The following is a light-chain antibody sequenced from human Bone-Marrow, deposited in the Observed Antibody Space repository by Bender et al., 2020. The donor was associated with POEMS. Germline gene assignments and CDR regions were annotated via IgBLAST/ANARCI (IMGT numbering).Light chain of an antibody. V-gene: IGLV3-25*03. J-gene: IGLJ2*01. CDR2: KDD. CDR3: QSSDGVLAPVI. CDR1: VLSGKF. Sequence: SSELTQPPSLSVSPGQTARITCSGDVLSGKFVHWYQQKPGQAPKLVISKDDERPSGIHERFSRSISATEVTLTISGAQAEDEADYYCQSSDGVLAPVIFGGGTKLTVL.